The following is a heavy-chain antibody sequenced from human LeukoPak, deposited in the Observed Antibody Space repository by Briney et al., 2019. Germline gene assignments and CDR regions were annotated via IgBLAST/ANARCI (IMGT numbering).Heavy chain of an antibody. V-gene: IGHV5-51*01. Sequence: GASLQISCKGSGYSFTSYWIGWVRQLPGKGLEWMGSIYPGDSDTRYSPSFQGQVTISADKSISTAYLQWSSLKASDTAMYYCARSVYDSSGYYYYFDYWGQGTLVTVSS. CDR1: GYSFTSYW. D-gene: IGHD3-22*01. CDR2: IYPGDSDT. CDR3: ARSVYDSSGYYYYFDY. J-gene: IGHJ4*02.